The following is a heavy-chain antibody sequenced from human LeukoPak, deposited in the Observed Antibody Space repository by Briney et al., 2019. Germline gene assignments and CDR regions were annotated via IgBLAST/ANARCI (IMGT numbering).Heavy chain of an antibody. D-gene: IGHD2-2*01. CDR1: GFTFSSYA. CDR3: VKGYCSSTSCYGYYYYGMDV. J-gene: IGHJ6*04. Sequence: GGSLRLSCSASGFTFSSYAMHWVRQAPGKGLEYVSAISSNGGSTYYEDSVKGRFTISRDNSKNTLYLQMSSLRAEDTAVYYCVKGYCSSTSCYGYYYYGMDVWGKGTTVTVSS. V-gene: IGHV3-64D*06. CDR2: ISSNGGST.